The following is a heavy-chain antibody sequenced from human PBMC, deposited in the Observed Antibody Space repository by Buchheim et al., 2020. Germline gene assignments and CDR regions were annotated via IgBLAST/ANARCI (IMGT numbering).Heavy chain of an antibody. CDR3: AIHAREQLWTFRFDP. Sequence: QVQLVESGGGLVKPGGSLRLSCATSGFTFNDFHMRWIRQAPGKGLEWISYISDSSIYYEDSVRGRFTISRDNAKSSLYLQMPNLRAEDTAVYYCAIHAREQLWTFRFDPWGQGT. V-gene: IGHV3-11*01. CDR2: ISDSSI. CDR1: GFTFNDFH. D-gene: IGHD1/OR15-1a*01. J-gene: IGHJ5*02.